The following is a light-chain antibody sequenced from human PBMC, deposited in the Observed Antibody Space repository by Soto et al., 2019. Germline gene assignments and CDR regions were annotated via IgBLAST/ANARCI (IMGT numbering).Light chain of an antibody. CDR1: RSVGTI. V-gene: IGKV3-15*01. CDR3: QQYNNWPDMYT. CDR2: GAS. J-gene: IGKJ2*01. Sequence: EMVMTQSPATLSVSPGERVILSCRASRSVGTILAWYQQKPGQAPRLLIYGASTRATGIPARFSGSGSGTDFTLTISSLQSEDFAVYYCQQYNNWPDMYTFGQGTKLQIK.